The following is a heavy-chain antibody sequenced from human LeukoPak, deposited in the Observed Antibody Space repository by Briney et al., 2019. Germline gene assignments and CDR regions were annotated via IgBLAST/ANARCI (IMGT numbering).Heavy chain of an antibody. J-gene: IGHJ4*02. V-gene: IGHV3-49*03. CDR3: TRVEEARADFDY. CDR1: GFTFGDYA. CDR2: IRSKDYGGTT. Sequence: PGGSLRLSCTASGFTFGDYAMSWFRQAPGKGLEWVGFIRSKDYGGTTEYPASVKGRFTIARDDSKSIAYLQMNSLKTEDTAVYYCTRVEEARADFDYWGQGTLVTVSS.